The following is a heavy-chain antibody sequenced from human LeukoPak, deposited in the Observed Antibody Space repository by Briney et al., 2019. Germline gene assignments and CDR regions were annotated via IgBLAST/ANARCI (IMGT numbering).Heavy chain of an antibody. CDR2: IIPIFGTA. D-gene: IGHD3-3*01. V-gene: IGHV1-69*13. Sequence: SVKVSCKASGGTFSSYAISWVRQAPGQGLEWMGGIIPIFGTANYAQKFQGRVTITADESTSTAYMELSSLRSEDTAVYYCARDYRRRKYYDFWSGYYQGFDYWGQGTLVTVSS. J-gene: IGHJ4*02. CDR3: ARDYRRRKYYDFWSGYYQGFDY. CDR1: GGTFSSYA.